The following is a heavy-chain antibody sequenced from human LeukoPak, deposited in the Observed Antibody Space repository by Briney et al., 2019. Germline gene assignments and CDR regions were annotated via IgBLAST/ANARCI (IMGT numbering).Heavy chain of an antibody. CDR1: GFTFSSYW. CDR2: INSDGSST. V-gene: IGHV3-74*01. D-gene: IGHD6-19*01. Sequence: GGSLRLSCAASGFTFSSYWMHWVRQAPGKGLVGVSRINSDGSSTSYADSVKGRFTISRDNAKNTLYLQMNSLRAEDTAVYYCARESGYSSGWNYFDYWGQGTLVTVSS. CDR3: ARESGYSSGWNYFDY. J-gene: IGHJ4*02.